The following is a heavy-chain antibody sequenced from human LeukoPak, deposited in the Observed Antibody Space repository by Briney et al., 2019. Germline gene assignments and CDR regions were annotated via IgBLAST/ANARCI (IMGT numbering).Heavy chain of an antibody. CDR2: IHYRGTT. J-gene: IGHJ4*02. CDR1: GGSISSGDYH. V-gene: IGHV4-31*03. CDR3: AREKAYDSSVSYSNPFDY. D-gene: IGHD3-22*01. Sequence: SQTLSFTGSVSGGSISSGDYHWHWIRQLPGKGLEWIAYIHYRGTTYTNASLESRVIVSGDTSKNQFSLKLSSVTAADTAVYYCAREKAYDSSVSYSNPFDYWGLGTLVTVSS.